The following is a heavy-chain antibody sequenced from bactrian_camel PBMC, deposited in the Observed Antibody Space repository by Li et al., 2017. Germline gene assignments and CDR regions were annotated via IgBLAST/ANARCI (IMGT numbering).Heavy chain of an antibody. CDR2: IAIGGEST. Sequence: VQLVESGGGSVQAGGSLRLSCVASDYPWGNNCMGWFRQPPGKEREGVAAIAIGGESTYYADSVKGRFTTSQYEAKSTIYLQMDNLKPEDTAMYYCAADGPSGCRDGSWYLSPPLGQGTQVTVS. CDR1: DYPWGNNC. J-gene: IGHJ4*01. D-gene: IGHD6*01. V-gene: IGHV3S40*01.